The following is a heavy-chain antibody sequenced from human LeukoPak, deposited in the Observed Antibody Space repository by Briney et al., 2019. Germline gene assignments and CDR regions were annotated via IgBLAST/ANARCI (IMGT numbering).Heavy chain of an antibody. CDR3: ARGHEYCGYGQDY. J-gene: IGHJ4*02. CDR2: IDGNGGSA. CDR1: GFTFSDYA. Sequence: PGGSLRLSCAASGFTFSDYAMHWVRQAPGKGLEYVSAIDGNGGSAYYANSVKGRFTISRDNSKNTLYLQMGSLSTEDTAVYYCARGHEYCGYGQDYWGQGTLVTVSS. D-gene: IGHD5-12*01. V-gene: IGHV3-64*01.